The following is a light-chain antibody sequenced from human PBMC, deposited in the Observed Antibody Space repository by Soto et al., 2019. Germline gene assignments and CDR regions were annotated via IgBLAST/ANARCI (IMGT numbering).Light chain of an antibody. CDR1: QSISSW. V-gene: IGKV1-5*03. J-gene: IGKJ5*01. CDR3: QQYNSYSYT. CDR2: KAS. Sequence: DIQMTQSPSTLSASVGDRVTITCRASQSISSWLAWYQQKPGKAPKLLIYKASSLESGVPSRFSGSGSGTEFTLTISSLQPDDFATYYCQQYNSYSYTFGHGTRLVIK.